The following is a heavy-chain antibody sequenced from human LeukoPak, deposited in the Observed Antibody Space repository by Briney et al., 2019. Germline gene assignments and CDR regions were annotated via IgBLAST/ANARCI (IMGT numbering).Heavy chain of an antibody. CDR1: GFSVSSHF. CDR3: ARMGSTVGPL. CDR2: IYNTGTT. D-gene: IGHD4-23*01. V-gene: IGHV3-53*01. Sequence: GGSLRLSCAASGFSVSSHFMSWVRQAPGKGLEWVCIIYNTGTTHYADSVTGRFTISRDNSKNTLYLQMDSLRAEDTAVYYCARMGSTVGPLWGQGTLVTVSS. J-gene: IGHJ4*02.